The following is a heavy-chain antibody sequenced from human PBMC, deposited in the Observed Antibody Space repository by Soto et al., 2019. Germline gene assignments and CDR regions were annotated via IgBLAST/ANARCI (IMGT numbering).Heavy chain of an antibody. V-gene: IGHV3-30*04. CDR2: MSHDGKIK. CDR1: GVTFSSHT. D-gene: IGHD3-22*01. Sequence: AGGSLRLSCAASGVTFSSHTMHWVRQAPGKGLEWLSLMSHDGKIKFYADSVKGRFTIPRDNSKNTLYLQMNNLRPEDTAGYYCSSHQILIIVARGNYWGQGTLVTVSS. CDR3: SSHQILIIVARGNY. J-gene: IGHJ4*02.